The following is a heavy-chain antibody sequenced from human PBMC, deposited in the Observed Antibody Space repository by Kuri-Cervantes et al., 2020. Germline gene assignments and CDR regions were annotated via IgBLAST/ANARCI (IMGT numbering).Heavy chain of an antibody. D-gene: IGHD6-13*01. Sequence: ASVKVSCKVSGYTLTELSMHWVRQAPGKGLEWMGGFDPEDGETIYAQKFQGRVTMTEDTSTDTAYMELSSLRSEDTAVYYCATGYEIAAPGPDDAFDIWGQGTMVTVSS. V-gene: IGHV1-24*01. CDR3: ATGYEIAAPGPDDAFDI. CDR1: GYTLTELS. CDR2: FDPEDGET. J-gene: IGHJ3*02.